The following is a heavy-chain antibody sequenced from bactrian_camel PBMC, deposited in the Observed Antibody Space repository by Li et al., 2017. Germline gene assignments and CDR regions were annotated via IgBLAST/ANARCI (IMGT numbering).Heavy chain of an antibody. CDR2: IYSDGTTP. D-gene: IGHD3*01. J-gene: IGHJ4*01. V-gene: IGHV3-2*01. CDR3: ATDRDVNVPPSLALDSGRYQY. Sequence: QVQLVESGGGLVQPGESLIVSCAASGFTFSDYYISWVRQAPGKGLEWVSSIYSDGTTPYYTHSVKGRFTISKDNAKNTVYLQMNSLKTEDTAVYYCATDRDVNVPPSLALDSGRYQYWGQGTQVTVS. CDR1: GFTFSDYY.